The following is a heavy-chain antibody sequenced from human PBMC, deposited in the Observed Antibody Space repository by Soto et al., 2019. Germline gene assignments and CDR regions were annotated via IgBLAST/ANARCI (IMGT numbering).Heavy chain of an antibody. D-gene: IGHD6-25*01. V-gene: IGHV1-3*01. CDR1: GYTFTSYA. CDR2: INAGNGNT. Sequence: QVQLVQSGAEVKKPGASVKVSCKASGYTFTSYAMHWVRQAPGQRLEWMGWINAGNGNTKYSQKFQGRVTITRDTSATTADMELSSMRSEDAAVDYCSRGPGGPDGPGDYWGQGTVVTVSS. J-gene: IGHJ4*02. CDR3: SRGPGGPDGPGDY.